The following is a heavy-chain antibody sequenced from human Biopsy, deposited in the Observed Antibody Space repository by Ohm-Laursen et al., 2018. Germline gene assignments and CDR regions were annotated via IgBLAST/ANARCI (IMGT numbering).Heavy chain of an antibody. Sequence: PSQTLSLTCAVSGGSIGNYFWTWIRQPPGKGLEWIGYFRFEDRTSYNSSLKSRVTISADTSKNQFSLRLSSVTAADTAVYYCALGGGSYVNFDYWGQGTQVTVSS. J-gene: IGHJ4*02. CDR2: FRFEDRT. V-gene: IGHV4-59*01. CDR1: GGSIGNYF. D-gene: IGHD1-26*01. CDR3: ALGGGSYVNFDY.